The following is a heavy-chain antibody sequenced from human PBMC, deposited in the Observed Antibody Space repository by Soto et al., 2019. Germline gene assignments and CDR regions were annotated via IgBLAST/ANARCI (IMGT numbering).Heavy chain of an antibody. V-gene: IGHV3-30*18. D-gene: IGHD6-19*01. J-gene: IGHJ6*02. Sequence: QVQLVESGGGVVQPGRSLRLSCAASGFTFSSYGMHWVRQAPGKGLEWVAVISYDGSNKYYADSVKGRFTISRDNSKNPLYLQMNSLRAEDTAVYYCAKDSVAENPHYYYGMDVWGQGTTVTVSS. CDR3: AKDSVAENPHYYYGMDV. CDR2: ISYDGSNK. CDR1: GFTFSSYG.